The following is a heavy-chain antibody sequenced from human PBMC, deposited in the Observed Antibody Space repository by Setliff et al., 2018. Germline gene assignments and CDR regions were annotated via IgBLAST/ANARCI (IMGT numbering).Heavy chain of an antibody. CDR3: ARWMEYYQRDNRGEGGMDV. CDR1: GGSISSYY. J-gene: IGHJ6*03. CDR2: IYSSGST. V-gene: IGHV4-59*01. D-gene: IGHD2-2*01. Sequence: SETLSLTCTVSGGSISSYYWSWIRQPPGKGLEWIGYIYSSGSTNYNPSLRSRVTISRDTSKNQFSLKLTSVTAADTAVYYCARWMEYYQRDNRGEGGMDVWGKGTTVTVSS.